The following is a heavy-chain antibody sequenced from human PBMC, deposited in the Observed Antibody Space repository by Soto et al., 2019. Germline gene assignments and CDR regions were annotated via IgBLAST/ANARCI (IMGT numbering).Heavy chain of an antibody. J-gene: IGHJ6*02. D-gene: IGHD5-18*01. Sequence: SVKVSCKASGGTFSSYAISWVRQAPGQGLEWMGGIIPIFGTANYAQKFQGRVTITADESTSTAYMELSSLRSEDTAVYYCARDRDTAMVTSLSYYYYGMDVWGQGTTVTVSS. CDR2: IIPIFGTA. V-gene: IGHV1-69*13. CDR3: ARDRDTAMVTSLSYYYYGMDV. CDR1: GGTFSSYA.